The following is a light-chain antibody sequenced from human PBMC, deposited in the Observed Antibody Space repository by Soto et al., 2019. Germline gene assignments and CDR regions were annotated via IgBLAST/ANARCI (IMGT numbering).Light chain of an antibody. CDR2: DAS. J-gene: IGKJ5*01. CDR1: QDITTY. V-gene: IGKV1-33*01. Sequence: DIPMTQSPSSLSASVGDRVTITCQASQDITTYLNWYQQKPGTAPKLPIYDASDLEAGVPSRFSGSGSGTNFTFTISSLQPEDIATYYCQQYDNLPITFGQGTRLEIK. CDR3: QQYDNLPIT.